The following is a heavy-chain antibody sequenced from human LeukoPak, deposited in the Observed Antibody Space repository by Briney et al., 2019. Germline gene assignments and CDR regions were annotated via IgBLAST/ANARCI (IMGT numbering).Heavy chain of an antibody. D-gene: IGHD3-22*01. CDR2: INPNSGGT. CDR1: GYTCTGYD. V-gene: IGHV1-2*02. CDR3: ARGLIYYDSSGSGY. J-gene: IGHJ4*02. Sequence: ASVKVSCKASGYTCTGYDMHWVRQAPGQGLEWMGWINPNSGGTNYAQTFQDRVTMTRDTSISTVYMELSRLRIDDTDVYYCARGLIYYDSSGSGYWGQGTLVTVSS.